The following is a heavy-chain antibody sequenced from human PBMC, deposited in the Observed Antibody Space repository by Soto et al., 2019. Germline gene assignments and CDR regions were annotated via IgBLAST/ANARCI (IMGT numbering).Heavy chain of an antibody. CDR3: ARYADRDYYGSGSYYNVDYFDY. J-gene: IGHJ4*02. Sequence: GASVKVSCKASGGTFSSYAISWVRQAPGQGLEWMGGIIPIFGIASYAQKFQGRVTITADESTSTAYMELSSLRSEDTAVYYCARYADRDYYGSGSYYNVDYFDYWGQGTLVTVSS. V-gene: IGHV1-69*13. CDR2: IIPIFGIA. CDR1: GGTFSSYA. D-gene: IGHD3-10*01.